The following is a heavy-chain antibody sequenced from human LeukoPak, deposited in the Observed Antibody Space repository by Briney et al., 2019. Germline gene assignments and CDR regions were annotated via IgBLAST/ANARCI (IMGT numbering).Heavy chain of an antibody. Sequence: PGGSLRLSCATSGFSFSGTWMTWVRQAPGKGLECVANIKPDASTQYYIDSVKGRFTVSRDNAKKSLYLQMNSLRVEDTAIYYCATDSNGDSGGWGQGTLVTVSS. J-gene: IGHJ4*02. V-gene: IGHV3-7*01. CDR1: GFSFSGTW. D-gene: IGHD3-22*01. CDR2: IKPDASTQ. CDR3: ATDSNGDSGG.